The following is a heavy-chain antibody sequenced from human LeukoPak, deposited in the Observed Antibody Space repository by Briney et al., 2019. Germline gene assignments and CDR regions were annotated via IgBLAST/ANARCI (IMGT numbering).Heavy chain of an antibody. Sequence: GGSLRLSCAASGFTVSSNYMSWVRQAPGKGLEWVSVIYSGGSTYYADSVKGRFTISRDNSKNTLYLQMNSLRAEDTAVYYCARTAEGIAAAFDYWGQGTLVTVSS. D-gene: IGHD6-13*01. V-gene: IGHV3-53*01. CDR1: GFTVSSNY. CDR3: ARTAEGIAAAFDY. J-gene: IGHJ4*02. CDR2: IYSGGST.